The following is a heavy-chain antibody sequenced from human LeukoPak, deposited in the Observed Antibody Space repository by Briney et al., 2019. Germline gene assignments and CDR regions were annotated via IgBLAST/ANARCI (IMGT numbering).Heavy chain of an antibody. CDR3: ASQYYYDSSGYYYLAY. J-gene: IGHJ4*02. Sequence: SVKVSCKASGGTFSGYAISWVRQAPGQGLEWMGGIIPIFGTANYAQKFQGRVTITTDESTSTAYMELSSLRSEDTAVYYCASQYYYDSSGYYYLAYWGQGTLVTVSS. CDR2: IIPIFGTA. CDR1: GGTFSGYA. V-gene: IGHV1-69*05. D-gene: IGHD3-22*01.